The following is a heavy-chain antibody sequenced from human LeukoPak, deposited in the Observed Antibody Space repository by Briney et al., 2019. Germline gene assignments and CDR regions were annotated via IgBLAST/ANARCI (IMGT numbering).Heavy chain of an antibody. CDR1: GGSFSGYY. CDR2: INHSGST. D-gene: IGHD3-3*01. V-gene: IGHV4-34*01. Sequence: PSETLSLTCAVYGGSFSGYYWSWIRQPPGKGLKWIGEINHSGSTNYNPSLKSRVTISVDTSKNQFSLKLSSVTAADTAVYYCARSRGQYDFWSGYYHPYFDYWGQGTLVTVSS. CDR3: ARSRGQYDFWSGYYHPYFDY. J-gene: IGHJ4*02.